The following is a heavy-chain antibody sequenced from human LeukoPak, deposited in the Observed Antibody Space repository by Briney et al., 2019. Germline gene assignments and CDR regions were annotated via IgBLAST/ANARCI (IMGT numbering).Heavy chain of an antibody. CDR2: IKQDGSEK. CDR1: GFTFRSYW. D-gene: IGHD3-10*01. Sequence: GGSLRLSCAASGFTFRSYWMSWVRQAPGKGLEWVANIKQDGSEKSYVDSVKGRFTISRDNAKNSLYLQMNSLRAEDTAVYYCTREGAGGFDYWGQGTLVTVSS. J-gene: IGHJ4*02. V-gene: IGHV3-7*01. CDR3: TREGAGGFDY.